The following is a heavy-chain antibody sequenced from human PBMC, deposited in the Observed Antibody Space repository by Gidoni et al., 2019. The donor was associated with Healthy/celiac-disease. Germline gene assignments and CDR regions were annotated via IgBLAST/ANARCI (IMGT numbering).Heavy chain of an antibody. J-gene: IGHJ6*03. V-gene: IGHV3-23*01. CDR2: ISGSGGST. CDR3: ANMRGHSGYDYYYMDV. D-gene: IGHD1-26*01. CDR1: GFTFSSYA. Sequence: EVQLLESGGGLVQPGGSLRLSCAASGFTFSSYAMSWVRQAPGKGLEWGSAISGSGGSTYYADSVKGRFTISRDNSKNTLYLQMNSLRAEDTAVYYCANMRGHSGYDYYYMDVWGKGTTVTVSS.